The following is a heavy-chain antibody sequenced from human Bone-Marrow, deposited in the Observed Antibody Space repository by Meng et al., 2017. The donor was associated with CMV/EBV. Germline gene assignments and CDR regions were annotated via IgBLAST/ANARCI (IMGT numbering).Heavy chain of an antibody. Sequence: ASVKGSCKASGYTFTGYYMHWVRQAPGQGLEWMGWINPNSGGTNYAQKFQGRVTMTRDTSISTAYMELSRLRSDDTAVYYCARVTILTMTTVTIEAGYGMDVWGQGTTVTVSS. J-gene: IGHJ6*02. V-gene: IGHV1-2*02. CDR2: INPNSGGT. CDR3: ARVTILTMTTVTIEAGYGMDV. D-gene: IGHD4-11*01. CDR1: GYTFTGYY.